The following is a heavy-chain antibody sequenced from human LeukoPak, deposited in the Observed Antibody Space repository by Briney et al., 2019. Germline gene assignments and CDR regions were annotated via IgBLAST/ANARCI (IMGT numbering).Heavy chain of an antibody. CDR2: ISAYNGNT. CDR3: ARKSDSSGYYSYAFDI. Sequence: GASVKVSCKASGYTFTSYGISWVRQAPGQGLEWMGWISAYNGNTNYAQKLQGRVTMTTDTSTSTAYMELRSLRSDDTAVYYCARKSDSSGYYSYAFDIWGQGTMVTVSS. CDR1: GYTFTSYG. V-gene: IGHV1-18*01. D-gene: IGHD3-22*01. J-gene: IGHJ3*02.